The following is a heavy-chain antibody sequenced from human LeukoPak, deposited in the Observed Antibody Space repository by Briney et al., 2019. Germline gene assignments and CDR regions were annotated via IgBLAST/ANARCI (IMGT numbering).Heavy chain of an antibody. J-gene: IGHJ4*02. CDR3: ARVRSDWMRLIEY. CDR1: GFTFSNYL. V-gene: IGHV3-30*03. Sequence: GGSLRLSCAASGFTFSNYLLHWVRQAPGKGLEWVSVISYDGNRYYADSVNGRFTISRDNSKNTLYLQMNNVRPEDTAVYYCARVRSDWMRLIEYWGQGTLVLFSS. CDR2: ISYDGNR. D-gene: IGHD3/OR15-3a*01.